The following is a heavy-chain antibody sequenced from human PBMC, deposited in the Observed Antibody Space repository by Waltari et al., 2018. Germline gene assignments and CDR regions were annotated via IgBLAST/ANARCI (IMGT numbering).Heavy chain of an antibody. J-gene: IGHJ4*02. Sequence: QVQLVQSGAEVKKPGASVKVSCKASGYTFTSYGISWVRQAPGQGLEWMGWISAYNGNTNYAQKLQGRVTMTTDTSTSTAYMELRSLRSDDTAVYYCATLLPHRLVGAQEGIFDYWGQGTLVTVSS. CDR1: GYTFTSYG. CDR2: ISAYNGNT. CDR3: ATLLPHRLVGAQEGIFDY. D-gene: IGHD1-26*01. V-gene: IGHV1-18*01.